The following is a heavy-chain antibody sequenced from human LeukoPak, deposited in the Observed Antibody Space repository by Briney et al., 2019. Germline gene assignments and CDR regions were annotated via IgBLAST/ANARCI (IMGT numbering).Heavy chain of an antibody. D-gene: IGHD3-16*02. CDR2: IDWNGGRT. CDR1: GFTFDDYG. V-gene: IGHV3-20*04. CDR3: ARPGPTFGGVITYFDY. J-gene: IGHJ4*02. Sequence: GGSLRLSCAASGFTFDDYGMSWVRQAPGKGLEWVSGIDWNGGRTGYADSVKGRFTISRDNAKNSLYLQMNSLRAEDTALYYCARPGPTFGGVITYFDYWGQGTLVTVSS.